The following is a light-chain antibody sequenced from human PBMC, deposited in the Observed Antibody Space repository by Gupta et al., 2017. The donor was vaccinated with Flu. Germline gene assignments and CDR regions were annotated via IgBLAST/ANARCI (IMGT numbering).Light chain of an antibody. CDR3: SSYTSTITL. CDR2: EVS. V-gene: IGLV2-14*01. CDR1: SSDVGDYNY. J-gene: IGLJ2*01. Sequence: GTSSDVGDYNYVSWYQQHPGKAPQLMIYEVSPRPSGVSSRFSGSTSGTTASLTISGLQAEDEDDYYCSSYTSTITLFGGGTKLTVL.